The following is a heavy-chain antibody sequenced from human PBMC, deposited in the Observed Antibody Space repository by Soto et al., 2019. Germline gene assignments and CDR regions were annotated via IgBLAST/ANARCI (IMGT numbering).Heavy chain of an antibody. D-gene: IGHD1-1*01. CDR3: AKRATGTYFDY. Sequence: EVQLLESGGGLVQPGGSLRLPCAASGFTFSSYAMNWVRLAPGKGLEWVSVISGSGGSTYYADSVKGRFTISRDNSKNTLYLQMNSLRAEDTAVYYCAKRATGTYFDYWGQGTLVTVSS. CDR1: GFTFSSYA. CDR2: ISGSGGST. J-gene: IGHJ4*02. V-gene: IGHV3-23*01.